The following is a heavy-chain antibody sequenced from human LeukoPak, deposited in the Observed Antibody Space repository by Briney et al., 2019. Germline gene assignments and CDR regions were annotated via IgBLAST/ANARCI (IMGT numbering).Heavy chain of an antibody. CDR3: ARDPGLRYFDWLPRYYFDY. J-gene: IGHJ4*02. CDR1: GFTFSSYA. V-gene: IGHV3-30-3*01. CDR2: ISYDGSNK. D-gene: IGHD3-9*01. Sequence: GGSLRLSCAASGFTFSSYAMHWVRQAPGKGLEWVAVISYDGSNKYYADSVKGRFTISRDNSKTTLYLQMNSLSAEDTAVYYCARDPGLRYFDWLPRYYFDYWGQGTLVTVSS.